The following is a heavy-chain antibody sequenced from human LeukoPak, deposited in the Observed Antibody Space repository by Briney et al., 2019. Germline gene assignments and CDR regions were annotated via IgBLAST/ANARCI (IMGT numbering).Heavy chain of an antibody. CDR3: AKRGVVIRVILVGFHKEAYYFDS. CDR2: ASDSGGRT. J-gene: IGHJ4*02. Sequence: PGGSLRLSCAVSGITLSNYGMSCVRQAPGKGLEWVAGASDSGGRTNYADSVKGRFTISRDNPKNTRYLQMNILTAQDTAVYFCAKRGVVIRVILVGFHKEAYYFDSWGQGALVTVSS. V-gene: IGHV3-23*01. D-gene: IGHD3-22*01. CDR1: GITLSNYG.